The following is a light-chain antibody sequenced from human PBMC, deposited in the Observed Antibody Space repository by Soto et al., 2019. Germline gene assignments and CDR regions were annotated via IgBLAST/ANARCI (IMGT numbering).Light chain of an antibody. V-gene: IGKV3-11*01. CDR2: DAS. CDR1: QSVTNS. CDR3: QQHISWPLT. Sequence: DIVLTQSPDTLSLSPGERATLSCRASQSVTNSLAWYQQKPGQAPRLLVYDASNRATGIPTRFSGSGSGTDFTLTISNLEPEDFAVYYCQQHISWPLTFGGGTKVDI. J-gene: IGKJ4*01.